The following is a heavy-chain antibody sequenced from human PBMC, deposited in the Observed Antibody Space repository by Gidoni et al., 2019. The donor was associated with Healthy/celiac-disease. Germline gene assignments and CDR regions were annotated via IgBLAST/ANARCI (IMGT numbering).Heavy chain of an antibody. J-gene: IGHJ5*02. CDR2: ISRSGSTI. V-gene: IGHV3-11*01. CDR3: ETCEQEEGWFDP. CDR1: GFTFRDYY. Sequence: QVQLVESGGGLVKPGGSLRLSCAASGFTFRDYYMSWIRQAPGKGLEWVSDISRSGSTIYYAFSVKGGYTSSRDNAKNSLYLQMNSLRAEDTAVYYCETCEQEEGWFDPWGQGTLVTVSS. D-gene: IGHD2-21*01.